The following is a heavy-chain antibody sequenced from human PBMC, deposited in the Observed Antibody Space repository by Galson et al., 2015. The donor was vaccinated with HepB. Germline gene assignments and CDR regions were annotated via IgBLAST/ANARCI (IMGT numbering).Heavy chain of an antibody. CDR1: GFTFSGSA. D-gene: IGHD6-6*01. Sequence: SLRLSCAASGFTFSGSAMHWVRQASGKGLEWVGRIRSKANSYATAYAASVKGRFTISRDDSKNTAYLQMNSLKTEDTAVYYCTRGIAARRQVPLVGGMDVWGQGTTVTVSS. J-gene: IGHJ6*02. CDR3: TRGIAARRQVPLVGGMDV. CDR2: IRSKANSYAT. V-gene: IGHV3-73*01.